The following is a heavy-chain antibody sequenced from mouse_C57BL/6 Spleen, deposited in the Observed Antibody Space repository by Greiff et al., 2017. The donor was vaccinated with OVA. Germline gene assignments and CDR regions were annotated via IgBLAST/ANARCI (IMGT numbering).Heavy chain of an antibody. D-gene: IGHD1-1*01. CDR2: IDPSDSGT. CDR1: GYTFTSYW. J-gene: IGHJ4*01. V-gene: IGHV1-52*01. CDR3: ARLSTNYAMDY. Sequence: VQLQQPGAELVRPGSSVKLSCKASGYTFTSYWMHWVKQRPIQGLEWIGNIDPSDSGTHYNQKFKDKATLTVDKSSSTAYMQLSSLTSEDSAVYYCARLSTNYAMDYWGQGTSVTVSS.